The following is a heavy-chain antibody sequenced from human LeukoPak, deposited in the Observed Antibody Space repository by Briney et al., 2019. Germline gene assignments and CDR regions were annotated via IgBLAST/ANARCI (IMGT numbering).Heavy chain of an antibody. CDR1: GFTFDDYS. CDR2: ITWDGET. J-gene: IGHJ6*02. Sequence: GGSLRLSCAASGFTFDDYSMHWVRQGPGKGLEWVSLITWDGETYYADSVKGRVAIFRDNSKDSLCLQMNSLRTEDAALYYCARGMFRKIYYHGMDVWGQGTTVTVSS. D-gene: IGHD3-10*01. CDR3: ARGMFRKIYYHGMDV. V-gene: IGHV3-43*01.